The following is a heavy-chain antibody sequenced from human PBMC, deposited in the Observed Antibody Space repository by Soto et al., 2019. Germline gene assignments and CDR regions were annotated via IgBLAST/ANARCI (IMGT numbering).Heavy chain of an antibody. J-gene: IGHJ5*02. Sequence: SETLSLTCTVSGGSISSYYWSWIRQPPGKGLEWIGYIYYSGSTNYNPSLKSRVTISVDTSKNQFSLKLSSVTAADTAVSYCARASGDFWCGLHPEPSWLHPSGPAPLVTLS. CDR3: ARASGDFWCGLHPEPSWLHP. CDR2: IYYSGST. D-gene: IGHD3-3*01. V-gene: IGHV4-59*01. CDR1: GGSISSYY.